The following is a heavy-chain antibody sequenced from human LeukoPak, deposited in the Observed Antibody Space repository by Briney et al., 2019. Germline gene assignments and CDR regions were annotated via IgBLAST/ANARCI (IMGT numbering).Heavy chain of an antibody. Sequence: SQTLSLTCTVSGGSISSGGYYWSWIRQHPGKGLEWIGYIYYSGSTYYNPSLRSRVTISVDMSKNQFSLKLNSVTAADTAVYYCARFYAGNPGILPRATFDIWGQGTMVTVSS. CDR3: ARFYAGNPGILPRATFDI. V-gene: IGHV4-31*03. D-gene: IGHD4-23*01. CDR2: IYYSGST. CDR1: GGSISSGGYY. J-gene: IGHJ3*02.